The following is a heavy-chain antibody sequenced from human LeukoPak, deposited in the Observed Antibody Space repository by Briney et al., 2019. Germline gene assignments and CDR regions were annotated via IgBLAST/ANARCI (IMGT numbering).Heavy chain of an antibody. CDR2: ISAYNGNT. J-gene: IGHJ4*02. CDR1: GYTFTSYG. CDR3: ARDRYCSGGSCYGDSNFDY. D-gene: IGHD2-15*01. Sequence: ASVKVSCKASGYTFTSYGISWVRQAPGQGLEWMGWISAYNGNTNYAQKLQGRVTMTTDTSTSTAYMELRSLRSDDTAVYYCARDRYCSGGSCYGDSNFDYWGQGTLVTVSS. V-gene: IGHV1-18*01.